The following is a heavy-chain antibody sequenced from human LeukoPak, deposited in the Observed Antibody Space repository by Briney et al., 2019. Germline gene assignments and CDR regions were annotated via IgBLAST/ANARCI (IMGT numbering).Heavy chain of an antibody. D-gene: IGHD3-10*01. V-gene: IGHV4-34*01. CDR2: INHSGST. CDR1: GGSFSGYY. Sequence: PSETPSLTCAVYGGSFSGYYWSWIRQPPGKGLEWIGEINHSGSTNYNPSLKSRVTISVDTSKNQFSLKLSSVTAADTAVYYCARGCGSGSYSYYFDYWGQGTLVTVSS. J-gene: IGHJ4*02. CDR3: ARGCGSGSYSYYFDY.